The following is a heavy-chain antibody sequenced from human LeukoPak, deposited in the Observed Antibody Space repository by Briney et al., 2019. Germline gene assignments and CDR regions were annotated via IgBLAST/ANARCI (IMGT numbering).Heavy chain of an antibody. CDR2: IYYSGST. V-gene: IGHV4-38-2*01. CDR3: ARWVYSSGWYSGY. D-gene: IGHD6-19*01. J-gene: IGHJ4*02. CDR1: GYSISSGYY. Sequence: SETLSLTCAVSGYSISSGYYWGWIRQPPGKGLEWIGSIYYSGSTYYNPSLKSRVTISVDTSKNQFSLKLSSVTAADTAVYYCARWVYSSGWYSGYWGQGTLVTVSS.